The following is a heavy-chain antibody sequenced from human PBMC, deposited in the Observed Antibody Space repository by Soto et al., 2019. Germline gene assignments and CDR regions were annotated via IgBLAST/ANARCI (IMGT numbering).Heavy chain of an antibody. J-gene: IGHJ4*02. CDR3: ARDRESEHIVVVTATFDY. V-gene: IGHV3-30-3*01. CDR2: ISYDGSNK. CDR1: GFTFSSYA. Sequence: QVQLVESGGGVVQPGRSLRLSCAASGFTFSSYAMHWVRQAPGKGLEWVAVISYDGSNKYYADSVKGRFTISRDNSKNTLYRQMNSMRAADTAVYYCARDRESEHIVVVTATFDYWGQGTLVTVSS. D-gene: IGHD2-21*02.